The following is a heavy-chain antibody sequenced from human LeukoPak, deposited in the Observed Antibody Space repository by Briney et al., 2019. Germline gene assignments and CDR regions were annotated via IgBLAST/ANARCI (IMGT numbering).Heavy chain of an antibody. V-gene: IGHV4-59*01. Sequence: SETLSLTCTVSGGSISSYYWSWIRQAPGKGLEWIGYIYYSGSTNYNPSLKSRVTISVDTSKNQFSLKLSSVTAADTAVYYCARLAGNDAFDIWGQGTMVTVSS. J-gene: IGHJ3*02. CDR2: IYYSGST. CDR1: GGSISSYY. D-gene: IGHD6-19*01. CDR3: ARLAGNDAFDI.